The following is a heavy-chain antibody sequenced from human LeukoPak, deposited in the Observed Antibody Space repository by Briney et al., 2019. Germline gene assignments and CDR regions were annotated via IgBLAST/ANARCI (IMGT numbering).Heavy chain of an antibody. CDR1: GDSSSSDC. V-gene: IGHV4-4*07. J-gene: IGHJ5*02. Sequence: PSETLSLTCTVSGDSSSSDCWSWIRQPAGKGLEWIGRIYTSGSTNYNPSLKSRVTISVDTSKNQFSLKLSSVTAADTAVYYCARGRAVRGVTNWFDPWGQGTLVTVSS. CDR3: ARGRAVRGVTNWFDP. CDR2: IYTSGST. D-gene: IGHD3-10*01.